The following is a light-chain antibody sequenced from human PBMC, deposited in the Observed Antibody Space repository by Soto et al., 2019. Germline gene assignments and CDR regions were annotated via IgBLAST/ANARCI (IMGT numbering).Light chain of an antibody. J-gene: IGLJ2*01. CDR3: AASDDSLNGVV. CDR1: SSNIGNNA. Sequence: QSVLTQPPSVSEAPRQRVNISCSGSSSNIGNNAVNWYQQLPGKAPKLLIYYDDLLPSGVSDRFSGSKSGTSASLAISGLHSEDEADYYCAASDDSLNGVVFGGGTKLTVL. V-gene: IGLV1-36*01. CDR2: YDD.